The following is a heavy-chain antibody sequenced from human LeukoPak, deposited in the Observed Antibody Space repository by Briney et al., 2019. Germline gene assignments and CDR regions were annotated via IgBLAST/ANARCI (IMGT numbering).Heavy chain of an antibody. V-gene: IGHV3-48*04. CDR2: ISSESGTK. CDR1: GFSFTSHS. D-gene: IGHD3-22*01. CDR3: ARDVHDYESSGYYRFDY. Sequence: GGSLRLSCVASGFSFTSHSMNWVRQAPGKGLEWVSYISSESGTKYHADSVEGRFTISRDNAKNSLYLQMNSLRAEDTAVYYCARDVHDYESSGYYRFDYWGQGTVVTVSS. J-gene: IGHJ4*02.